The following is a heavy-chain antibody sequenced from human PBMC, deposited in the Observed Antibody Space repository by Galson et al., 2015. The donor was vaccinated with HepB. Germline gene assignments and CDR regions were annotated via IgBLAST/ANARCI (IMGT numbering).Heavy chain of an antibody. CDR2: IIPILGIA. J-gene: IGHJ6*02. CDR3: ARDRRVLGSGSLSYYYFGMDV. D-gene: IGHD3-10*01. Sequence: SVKVSCKASGGTFSSYAISWVRQAPGQGLEWMGRIIPILGIANYAQKFQGRVTITADKSTSTAYMELSSLGSEDTAVYYCARDRRVLGSGSLSYYYFGMDVWGQGTTVTVSS. V-gene: IGHV1-69*04. CDR1: GGTFSSYA.